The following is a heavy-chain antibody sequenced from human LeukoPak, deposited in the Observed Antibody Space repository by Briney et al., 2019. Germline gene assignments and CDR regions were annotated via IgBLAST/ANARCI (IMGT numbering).Heavy chain of an antibody. CDR3: VRDSGRMVADQFDP. D-gene: IGHD2-15*01. J-gene: IGHJ5*02. V-gene: IGHV4-39*07. Sequence: SETLSLTCTVSGGSISSRSDYWGWIRQPPGKGLEWIATIHYSGSTYYNPSLKSRLTISVDTSKNQFSLRLRSVTAADTAVYYCVRDSGRMVADQFDPWGQGTLVTVSS. CDR2: IHYSGST. CDR1: GGSISSRSDY.